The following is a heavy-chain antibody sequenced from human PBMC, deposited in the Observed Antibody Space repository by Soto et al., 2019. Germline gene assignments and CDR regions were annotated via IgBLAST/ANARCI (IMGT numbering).Heavy chain of an antibody. V-gene: IGHV1-58*02. D-gene: IGHD3-3*01. Sequence: SCKASGFTFTSSAMQWVRQARGQRLEWIGWIVVGSGNTNYAQKFQERVTITRDMSTSTAYMELSSLRSEDTAVYYCAAAYTKDFWSGYYTNYYYYYMDVWGKGTTVTVSS. CDR3: AAAYTKDFWSGYYTNYYYYYMDV. CDR1: GFTFTSSA. J-gene: IGHJ6*03. CDR2: IVVGSGNT.